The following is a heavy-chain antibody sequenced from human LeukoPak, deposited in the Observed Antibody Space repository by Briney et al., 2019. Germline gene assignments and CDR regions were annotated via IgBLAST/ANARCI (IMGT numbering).Heavy chain of an antibody. CDR2: INHSGST. CDR3: ARGGFPRHWFDP. V-gene: IGHV4-34*01. CDR1: GGSFSGYY. J-gene: IGHJ5*02. D-gene: IGHD2-21*01. Sequence: SETLSLTCAVYGGSFSGYYWSWIRQPPGKGLEWIGEINHSGSTNYNPSLKSRVTISVDTSKNQFSLKLSSVTAADTAVYYRARGGFPRHWFDPWGQGTLVTVSS.